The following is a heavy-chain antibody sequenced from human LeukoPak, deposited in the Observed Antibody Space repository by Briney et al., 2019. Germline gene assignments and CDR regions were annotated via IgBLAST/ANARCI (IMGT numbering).Heavy chain of an antibody. CDR3: ARPSSTSAGGFDY. V-gene: IGHV3-33*01. D-gene: IGHD2-2*01. CDR2: IWYDGSNK. Sequence: PGRSLRLSCAASGFTFSSYGMHWVRQAPGKGLEWVAVIWYDGSNKYYADSVKGRFTISRDNSKNTLYLQMNSLRAEDTAVYYCARPSSTSAGGFDYWGQGTLVTVSS. CDR1: GFTFSSYG. J-gene: IGHJ4*02.